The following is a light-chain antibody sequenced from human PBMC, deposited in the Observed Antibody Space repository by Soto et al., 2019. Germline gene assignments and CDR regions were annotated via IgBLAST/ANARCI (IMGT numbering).Light chain of an antibody. J-gene: IGKJ1*01. CDR1: QGVRSRY. CDR2: DAS. Sequence: EIVLTQSPGTLSLSPGERATLSCRASQGVRSRYLAWYQQKPGQAPRLLIYDASSRATGIPDRFSGSGSGTDFTLRISRLEPEDFAVYYCQQYGRSPRTFGQGTKVEIK. CDR3: QQYGRSPRT. V-gene: IGKV3-20*01.